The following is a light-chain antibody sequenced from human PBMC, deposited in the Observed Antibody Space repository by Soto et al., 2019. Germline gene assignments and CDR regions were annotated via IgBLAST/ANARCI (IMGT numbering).Light chain of an antibody. Sequence: EIVMTQSPATLSVSPGERATLSCRASQSVSSNLAWYQQKPGQAPRLLIYGASTRATGIPARFSDSGSGTEFTLNISRLQSEDFAVYYCQQYNNWWTFGKGTKVE. CDR3: QQYNNWWT. CDR1: QSVSSN. CDR2: GAS. J-gene: IGKJ1*01. V-gene: IGKV3-15*01.